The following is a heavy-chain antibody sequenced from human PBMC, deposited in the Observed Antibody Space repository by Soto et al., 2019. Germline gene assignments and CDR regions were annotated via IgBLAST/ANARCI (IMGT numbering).Heavy chain of an antibody. CDR3: AREFKHSSYNWFDP. V-gene: IGHV1-18*01. D-gene: IGHD6-6*01. CDR2: ISAYNGNT. CDR1: GYTFTSYG. J-gene: IGHJ5*02. Sequence: ASVKVSCKASGYTFTSYGISWVRQAPGQGLEWMGWISAYNGNTNYAQKLQGRVTMTTDTSTSTAYMELRSLRSDDTAVYYCAREFKHSSYNWFDPWGQGTLVTVSS.